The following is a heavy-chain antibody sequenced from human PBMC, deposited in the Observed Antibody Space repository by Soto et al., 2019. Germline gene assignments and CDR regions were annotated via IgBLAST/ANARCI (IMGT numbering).Heavy chain of an antibody. CDR2: VSGSGGST. J-gene: IGHJ4*02. D-gene: IGHD5-12*01. Sequence: EVQLLESGGGLVQPGGSLRLSCAASGFTFSSYAMSWVRQAQGKGLEWVSAVSGSGGSTYYADAVKGRLTISRDNSKNTLYLQMNSLRAEDTDVYYCAKEKLRWIDYWGQGTLVTVSS. V-gene: IGHV3-23*01. CDR1: GFTFSSYA. CDR3: AKEKLRWIDY.